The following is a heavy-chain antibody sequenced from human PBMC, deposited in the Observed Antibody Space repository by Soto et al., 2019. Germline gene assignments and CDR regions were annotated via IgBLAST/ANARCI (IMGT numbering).Heavy chain of an antibody. V-gene: IGHV3-30*18. CDR1: GFTFSSYG. CDR3: AKSVVVAATLSANWFDP. D-gene: IGHD2-15*01. J-gene: IGHJ5*02. Sequence: GGSLRLSCAASGFTFSSYGMHWVRQAPGKGLEWVAVISYDGSNKYYADSVKGRFTISRDNSKNTLYLQMNSLRAEDTAVYYCAKSVVVAATLSANWFDPWGQGTLVTVSS. CDR2: ISYDGSNK.